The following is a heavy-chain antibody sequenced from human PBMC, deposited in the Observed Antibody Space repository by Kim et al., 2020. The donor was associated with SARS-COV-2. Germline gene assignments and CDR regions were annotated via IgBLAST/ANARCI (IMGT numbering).Heavy chain of an antibody. Sequence: ESVKGRFTISRDNAKNSLYLQMNSLKGEDTAVYYCARDPEDNSYGSLFGYWGQGTLCTVSS. V-gene: IGHV3-7*03. CDR3: ARDPEDNSYGSLFGY. J-gene: IGHJ4*02. D-gene: IGHD5-18*01.